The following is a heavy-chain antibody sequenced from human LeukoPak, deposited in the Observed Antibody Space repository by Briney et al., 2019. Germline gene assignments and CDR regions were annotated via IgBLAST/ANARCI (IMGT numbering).Heavy chain of an antibody. CDR1: GGSISSSSYY. CDR2: IYYSGSA. J-gene: IGHJ2*01. CDR3: ARSVREDYDILTGPLFDL. Sequence: PSETLSLTCTVSGGSISSSSYYWGWIRQPPGKGLEWIGSIYYSGSAYYNPSLKSRVTISVDTSKNQFSLKLSSVTAADTAVYYRARSVREDYDILTGPLFDLWGRGTLVTVSS. V-gene: IGHV4-39*01. D-gene: IGHD3-9*01.